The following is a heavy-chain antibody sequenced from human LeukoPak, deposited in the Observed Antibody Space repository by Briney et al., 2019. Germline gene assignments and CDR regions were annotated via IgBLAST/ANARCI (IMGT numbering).Heavy chain of an antibody. V-gene: IGHV3-74*01. J-gene: IGHJ4*02. D-gene: IGHD6-13*01. CDR1: GFTFSSYW. Sequence: GGPLRLSCAASGFTFSSYWMHWVRQAPGKGLVWVSHINSGGSNTYYADSVKGRFTISRDNAKNTLYLQMNSLRAEDTAVYSCARGLTAAAVVTFDYWGQGTLVTVSA. CDR2: INSGGSNT. CDR3: ARGLTAAAVVTFDY.